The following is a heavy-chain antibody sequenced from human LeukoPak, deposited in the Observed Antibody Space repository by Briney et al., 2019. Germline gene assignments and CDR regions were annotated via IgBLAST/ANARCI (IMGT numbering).Heavy chain of an antibody. V-gene: IGHV4-38-2*02. CDR1: GYSISSGYY. Sequence: PSETLSLTCTVSGYSISSGYYWGWSRPPPGKGREWIGIIYDSGNTYYNPYLKSRVTIPVYTFKNQFSLKLSSVSAADTAVYYCARAPRSGLELPFDYCGQGALFTVSS. CDR2: IYDSGNT. CDR3: ARAPRSGLELPFDY. D-gene: IGHD1-7*01. J-gene: IGHJ4*02.